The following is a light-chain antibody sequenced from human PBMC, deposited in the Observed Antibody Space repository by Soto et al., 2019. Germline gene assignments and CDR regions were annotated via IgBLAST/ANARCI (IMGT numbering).Light chain of an antibody. J-gene: IGKJ5*01. CDR2: GAS. V-gene: IGKV3-20*01. CDR1: QSVTTR. Sequence: IVLLQSPGTLSLSPGARSTLSCRASQSVTTRLAWYPHKPGQATTLLMSGASNRASGVPVRFSGSGSGTDFTLTITRLEPEEFALYYCKKYGGSPITFGLGKRLEIK. CDR3: KKYGGSPIT.